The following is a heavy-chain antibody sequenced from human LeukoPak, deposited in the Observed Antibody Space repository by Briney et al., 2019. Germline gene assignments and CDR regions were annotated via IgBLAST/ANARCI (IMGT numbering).Heavy chain of an antibody. CDR1: VYTFISYD. Sequence: ASVKVSCMPSVYTFISYDINWVRQATGRGGEWMGWMNPNSGNTGYAQKFQGRVTMTRNTSISTPYMELSSVRSEDTAVYYCLLEDYGDYVVDYWGQGTLVTVSS. D-gene: IGHD4-17*01. J-gene: IGHJ4*02. V-gene: IGHV1-8*01. CDR3: LLEDYGDYVVDY. CDR2: MNPNSGNT.